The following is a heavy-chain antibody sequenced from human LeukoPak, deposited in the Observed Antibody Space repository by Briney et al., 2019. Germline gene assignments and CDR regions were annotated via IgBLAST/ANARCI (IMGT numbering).Heavy chain of an antibody. Sequence: GESLKISCKGSGYSFTSYWIGWVRQMPGKGLEWMGIIYPGDSDTRYSPSFQGQVTISADKSISTAYLQWSSLKASDTAMYYCASPFFYGSGSHYLNYFDYWGQGTLVTVSS. CDR2: IYPGDSDT. CDR1: GYSFTSYW. D-gene: IGHD3-10*01. CDR3: ASPFFYGSGSHYLNYFDY. J-gene: IGHJ4*02. V-gene: IGHV5-51*01.